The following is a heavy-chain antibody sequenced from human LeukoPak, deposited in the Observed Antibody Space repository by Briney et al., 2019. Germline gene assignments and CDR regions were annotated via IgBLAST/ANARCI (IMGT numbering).Heavy chain of an antibody. J-gene: IGHJ4*02. D-gene: IGHD3-16*02. CDR1: GFTFSSYW. CDR3: AREGFYAYVWGSYRYIDY. CDR2: IKQDGSEK. Sequence: GGSLRLSCAASGFTFSSYWMSWVRQAPGKGLEWVANIKQDGSEKYYVDSVKGRFTISRDNAKNSLYLPMNSLRAEDTAVYYCAREGFYAYVWGSYRYIDYWGQGTLVTVSS. V-gene: IGHV3-7*01.